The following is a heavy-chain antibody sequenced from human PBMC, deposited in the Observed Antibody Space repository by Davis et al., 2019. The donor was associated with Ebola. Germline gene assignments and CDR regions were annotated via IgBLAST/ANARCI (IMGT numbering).Heavy chain of an antibody. V-gene: IGHV3-74*01. D-gene: IGHD2-15*01. CDR2: INSDGTSS. Sequence: HTGGSLRLSCKGSGYTFSSFWMNWVRQAPGKGLEWVSRINSDGTSSNYTDVVRGRFTISRDNSKNTLYLQMNSLRAEDTAVYYCAKVSSAIVVVVAALDYWGQGTLVTVSS. J-gene: IGHJ4*02. CDR1: GYTFSSFW. CDR3: AKVSSAIVVVVAALDY.